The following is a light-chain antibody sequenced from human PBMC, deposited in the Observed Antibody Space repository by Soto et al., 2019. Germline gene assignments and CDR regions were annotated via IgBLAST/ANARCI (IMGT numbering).Light chain of an antibody. V-gene: IGKV3-15*01. J-gene: IGKJ4*01. Sequence: EVVLTQSPATLSVSPGAGATHSCRASQSVGSNLAWYQQKPGQTLRVLIYGASTRAIGIPARFSGSGFGTEFTLTISSLQSEDFVVYYCQEYSNWPLLSLGGGTKVDIK. CDR1: QSVGSN. CDR3: QEYSNWPLLS. CDR2: GAS.